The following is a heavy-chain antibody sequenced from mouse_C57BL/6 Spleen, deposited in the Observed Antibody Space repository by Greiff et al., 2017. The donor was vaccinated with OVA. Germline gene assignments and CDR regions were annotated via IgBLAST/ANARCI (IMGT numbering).Heavy chain of an antibody. Sequence: EVQLQQSGAELVKPGASVKLSCTASGFNIKDYYMHWVKQRTEQGLEWIGKIDPEDGETKSAPKFQGKATITADTSSNTAYLQLSSLTSEDAAVYYCARQYYGSGGDCWYFDVWGTGTTVTVSS. CDR1: GFNIKDYY. D-gene: IGHD1-1*01. CDR2: IDPEDGET. CDR3: ARQYYGSGGDCWYFDV. V-gene: IGHV14-2*01. J-gene: IGHJ1*03.